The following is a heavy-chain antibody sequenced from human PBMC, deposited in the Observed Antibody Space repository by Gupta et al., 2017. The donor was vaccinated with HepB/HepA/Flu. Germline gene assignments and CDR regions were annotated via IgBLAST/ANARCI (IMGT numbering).Heavy chain of an antibody. D-gene: IGHD3-10*01. CDR2: ILAGGST. V-gene: IGHV3-23*01. Sequence: EVQLLYSGGGLVQPGGSLRLSCSASGFTFSNHGMSWVRQAPGMGLEWVSTILAGGSTYYADSVKGRFTISRDNSKNTLYLQMNSLRAEDTAVYFCARDLYGSGDYWGQGTLVTVSS. CDR3: ARDLYGSGDY. J-gene: IGHJ4*02. CDR1: GFTFSNHG.